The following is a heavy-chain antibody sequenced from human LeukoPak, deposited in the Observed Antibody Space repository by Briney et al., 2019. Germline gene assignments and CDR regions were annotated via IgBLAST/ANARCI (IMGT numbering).Heavy chain of an antibody. D-gene: IGHD6-19*01. CDR1: GGSFSGYY. CDR3: ARDGEGSGWYFDY. CDR2: INHSGST. J-gene: IGHJ4*02. Sequence: SETLSLTCAVYGGSFSGYYWSWIRQPPGKGLEWIGEINHSGSTNYNPSLKSRVTISVDTSKNQFSLKLSSVTAADTAVYYCARDGEGSGWYFDYWGQGTLVTVSS. V-gene: IGHV4-34*01.